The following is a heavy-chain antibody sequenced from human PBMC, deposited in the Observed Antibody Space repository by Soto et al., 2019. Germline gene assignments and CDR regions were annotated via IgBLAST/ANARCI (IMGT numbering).Heavy chain of an antibody. V-gene: IGHV1-3*01. CDR3: ASVPRYTSDIVEVPAVMFEDWFVP. D-gene: IGHD2-2*01. J-gene: IGHJ5*02. Sequence: QVQLVQSGAEVKKPGASVKVSCKASGYTFSTYAVQWVRQAPGQSLEWIGWIHAGNGDTKYSQKFHDRVTITRDTSESTTYMELSSLRSEDTVVYYCASVPRYTSDIVEVPAVMFEDWFVPWGQGTLVTVSS. CDR2: IHAGNGDT. CDR1: GYTFSTYA.